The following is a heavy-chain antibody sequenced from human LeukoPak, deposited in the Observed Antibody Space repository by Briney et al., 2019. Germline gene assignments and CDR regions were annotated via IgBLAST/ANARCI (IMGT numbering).Heavy chain of an antibody. CDR2: ISSSSDI. V-gene: IGHV3-21*01. Sequence: PGGSLRLSCAASGFTFSTYSMNWVRQAPGKGLEWVSSISSSSDIYYADSMKGRFTISRDNAKNSLYLQMNSLRAEDTAVYYCARSFSSSWHYFDSWGQGTLVTVSS. CDR1: GFTFSTYS. D-gene: IGHD6-13*01. J-gene: IGHJ4*02. CDR3: ARSFSSSWHYFDS.